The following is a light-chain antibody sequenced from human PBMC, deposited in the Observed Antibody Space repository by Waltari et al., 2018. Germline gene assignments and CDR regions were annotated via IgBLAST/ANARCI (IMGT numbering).Light chain of an antibody. CDR2: DVS. Sequence: QSALTQPASVSGSPGQSISISCTGTSSDVGAYNYVSWYQQHPGKAPKLMIFDVSNRPSGVSNRFSGSKSGNTAALTISCLHAEDDADYYCSSYISSSTLELFGGGTSLTVL. J-gene: IGLJ2*01. CDR1: SSDVGAYNY. V-gene: IGLV2-14*03. CDR3: SSYISSSTLEL.